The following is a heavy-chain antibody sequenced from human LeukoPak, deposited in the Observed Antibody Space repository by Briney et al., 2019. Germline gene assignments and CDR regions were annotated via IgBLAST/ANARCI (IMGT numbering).Heavy chain of an antibody. J-gene: IGHJ4*02. CDR3: ARGDSSSWYKVDYFDY. V-gene: IGHV4-59*01. D-gene: IGHD6-13*01. CDR1: GGSISSYY. CDR2: IYYSGST. Sequence: SETLSLTCTVSGGSISSYYWSWIRQPPGKGLEWIGYIYYSGSTNYNPSLKSRVTISVDTSKNQFSPKLSSVTAADTAVYYCARGDSSSWYKVDYFDYWGQGTLVTVSS.